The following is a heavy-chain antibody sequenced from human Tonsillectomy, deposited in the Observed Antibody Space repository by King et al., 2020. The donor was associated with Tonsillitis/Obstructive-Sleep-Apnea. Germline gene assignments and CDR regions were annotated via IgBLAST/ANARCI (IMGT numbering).Heavy chain of an antibody. CDR1: GGSISSSNW. CDR2: IYHRGSH. V-gene: IGHV4-4*02. CDR3: ASHPIGENFNR. Sequence: QLQESGPGLVKPSRTLSLTCAVSGGSISSSNWWSWVCQHPGKGLAWIGEIYHRGSHNSNPSLTSRVTISVDKSKNQSSLKLSSVTAAYTAVYYCASHPIGENFNRWGQGTLVTVSS. J-gene: IGHJ4*01. D-gene: IGHD2/OR15-2a*01.